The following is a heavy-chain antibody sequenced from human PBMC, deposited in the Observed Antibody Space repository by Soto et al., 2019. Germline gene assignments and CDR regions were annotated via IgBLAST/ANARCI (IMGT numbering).Heavy chain of an antibody. CDR2: FSGSGGST. CDR3: AKVKSRPGDYDSSGYYVY. D-gene: IGHD3-22*01. V-gene: IGHV3-23*01. CDR1: GFTFSSCA. J-gene: IGHJ4*02. Sequence: PGGSLRLSCAASGFTFSSCAMSWVRQAPGKGLEWVSAFSGSGGSTYYADSVKGRFTISRDNSKNTLYLQMNSLRAEDTAVYYCAKVKSRPGDYDSSGYYVYWGQGTLVTVSS.